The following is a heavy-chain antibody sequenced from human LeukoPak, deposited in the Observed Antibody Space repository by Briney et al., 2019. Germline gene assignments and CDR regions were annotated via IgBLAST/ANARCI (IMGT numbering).Heavy chain of an antibody. V-gene: IGHV1-8*01. CDR3: ARGAFTMVRGVIIPRFGY. D-gene: IGHD3-10*01. Sequence: ASVKVSCKASGYTFTSYDINWVRQATGQGLEWMGWINPNSGNTGYAQKFQGRVTMTRNTSISTAYMELSSLRSEDTAVYYCARGAFTMVRGVIIPRFGYWGQGTLVTVSS. CDR1: GYTFTSYD. CDR2: INPNSGNT. J-gene: IGHJ4*02.